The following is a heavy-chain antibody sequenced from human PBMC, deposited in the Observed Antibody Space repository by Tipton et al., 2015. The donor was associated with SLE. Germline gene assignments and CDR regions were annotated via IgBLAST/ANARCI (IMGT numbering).Heavy chain of an antibody. V-gene: IGHV4-39*07. Sequence: TLSLTCSFSGASISSSGYYWGWIRQPPGKGLEWIGSIYYSGSTYYNPSLKSRVTISVDTSKNHFSLKLSSVTAADTAVYYCARTPSFTSGTDWGQGTLVTVSS. CDR3: ARTPSFTSGTD. D-gene: IGHD1-14*01. CDR2: IYYSGST. J-gene: IGHJ4*01. CDR1: GASISSSGYY.